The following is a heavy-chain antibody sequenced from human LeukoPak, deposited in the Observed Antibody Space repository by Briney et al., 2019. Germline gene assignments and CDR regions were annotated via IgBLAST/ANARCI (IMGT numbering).Heavy chain of an antibody. D-gene: IGHD1-26*01. CDR1: GFTFSSYW. CDR2: INSDGSST. V-gene: IGHV3-74*01. J-gene: IGHJ4*02. CDR3: ARSGIGHYYFDY. Sequence: GGSLRLSCAASGFTFSSYWMHWVRQAPGKGLVWVSRINSDGSSTSYADSVKGRFTISRDNAKNSLYLQMNSLRAEDTAVYYCARSGIGHYYFDYWGQGTLVTVSS.